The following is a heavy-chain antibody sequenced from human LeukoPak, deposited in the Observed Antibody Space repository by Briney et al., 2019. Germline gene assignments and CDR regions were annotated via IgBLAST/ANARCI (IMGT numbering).Heavy chain of an antibody. CDR1: GYSFTSYW. J-gene: IGHJ5*01. Sequence: GESLKISCKGSGYSFTSYWIGWVRQMPGKGLEWMGIIYPGDSDTRYSPSFQGQVTISADKSISSAYLQWSSLKASDIAMYYCARLPYCGGDCYPNWFDTWGQGTLVTVSS. V-gene: IGHV5-51*01. CDR3: ARLPYCGGDCYPNWFDT. D-gene: IGHD2-21*02. CDR2: IYPGDSDT.